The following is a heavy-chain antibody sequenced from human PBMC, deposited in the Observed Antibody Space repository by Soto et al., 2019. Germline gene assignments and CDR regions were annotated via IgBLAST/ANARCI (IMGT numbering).Heavy chain of an antibody. D-gene: IGHD6-6*01. Sequence: DVQLLESGGGLVQPGGSLRLSCAASGFTFSNYAMGWVRQAPGKGLEWVSSISTSIDATYYADSVKGRFTISRDDSQNTLYLQMNSLRAEDTAVYYCAKDRTVAARNFDYWGQGTLVTVSS. CDR2: ISTSIDAT. J-gene: IGHJ4*02. V-gene: IGHV3-23*01. CDR3: AKDRTVAARNFDY. CDR1: GFTFSNYA.